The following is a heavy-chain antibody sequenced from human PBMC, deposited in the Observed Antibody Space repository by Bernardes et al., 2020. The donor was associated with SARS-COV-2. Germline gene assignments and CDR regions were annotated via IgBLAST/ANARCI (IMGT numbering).Heavy chain of an antibody. CDR2: MYSAGSA. CDR3: ARDRRRYFDS. Sequence: GGSLRLSCAASGLSVPNTYMTWVRQAPGQGLEWVSLMYSAGSADYADSVKGRFTISRDNSKNTLYLQMHSLRVEDTAVYYCARDRRRYFDSWGQGTLVTVSS. V-gene: IGHV3-66*01. J-gene: IGHJ4*02. CDR1: GLSVPNTY.